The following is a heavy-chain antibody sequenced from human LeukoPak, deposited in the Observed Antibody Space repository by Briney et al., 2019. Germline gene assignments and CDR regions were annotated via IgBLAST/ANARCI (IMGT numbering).Heavy chain of an antibody. D-gene: IGHD6-6*01. V-gene: IGHV1-69*05. Sequence: ASVKVSCKASGGTFSSHAISWVRQAPGQGLEWMGGIIPIFGTANYAQKFQGRVTITTDESTSTAYMELSSLRSEDTAVYYCARGSRSSSSSKLFDHWGQGTLVTVSS. CDR1: GGTFSSHA. CDR3: ARGSRSSSSSKLFDH. CDR2: IIPIFGTA. J-gene: IGHJ4*02.